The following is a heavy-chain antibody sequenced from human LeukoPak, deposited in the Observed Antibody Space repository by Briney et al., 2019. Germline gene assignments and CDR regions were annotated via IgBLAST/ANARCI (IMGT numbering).Heavy chain of an antibody. V-gene: IGHV3-21*01. CDR3: ARTGLVVTAIFFDY. D-gene: IGHD2-21*02. CDR1: GFTFSSYW. J-gene: IGHJ4*02. Sequence: PGGSLRLSCAASGFTFSSYWMHWVRQAPGKGLEWVSSISSSSSYIYYADSMRGRFTISRDNAKNSLYLQMNSLRAEDTAVYYCARTGLVVTAIFFDYWGQGTLVTVSS. CDR2: ISSSSSYI.